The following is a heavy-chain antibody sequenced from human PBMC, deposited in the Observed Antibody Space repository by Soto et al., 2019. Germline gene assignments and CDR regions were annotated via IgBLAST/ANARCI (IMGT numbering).Heavy chain of an antibody. CDR2: ISYDGSNK. J-gene: IGHJ6*02. D-gene: IGHD6-6*01. Sequence: QVQLVESGGGVVQPGRSLRLSCAASGFTFSSYAMHWVRQAPGKGLEWVAVISYDGSNKYYADSVKGRFTISRDNSKNTLYLQMNSLRAEDTAVYYCARDPSSSDYYYGMDVWGQGTTVTVSS. CDR3: ARDPSSSDYYYGMDV. V-gene: IGHV3-30-3*01. CDR1: GFTFSSYA.